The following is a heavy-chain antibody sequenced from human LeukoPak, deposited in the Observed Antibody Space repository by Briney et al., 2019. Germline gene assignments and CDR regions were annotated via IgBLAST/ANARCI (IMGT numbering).Heavy chain of an antibody. D-gene: IGHD3-10*01. V-gene: IGHV4-4*07. CDR3: ARTTGGSGGDFDY. CDR2: IYPSGST. J-gene: IGHJ4*02. CDR1: GDPISTDF. Sequence: SETLSLTCTVSGDPISTDFWSWIRQPAGKGLEWIGRIYPSGSTSYNPSLRSRVSMSVDTSKNQFPLRLNSVTAADTAVYYCARTTGGSGGDFDYWGQGNQVTVSS.